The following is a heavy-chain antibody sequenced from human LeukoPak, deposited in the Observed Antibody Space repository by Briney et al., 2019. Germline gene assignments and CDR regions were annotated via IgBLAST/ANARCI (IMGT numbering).Heavy chain of an antibody. V-gene: IGHV5-51*01. Sequence: GGSLRLSCAASGFTFSSYWIGWVRQMPGKGLEWMGIIYPGDSDTRYSPSFQGQVTTSADKSISTAYLQWSSLKASDTAMYYCARLEDRAGSYYYDSSGYYYFDYWGQGTLVTVSS. CDR2: IYPGDSDT. CDR3: ARLEDRAGSYYYDSSGYYYFDY. CDR1: GFTFSSYW. D-gene: IGHD3-22*01. J-gene: IGHJ4*02.